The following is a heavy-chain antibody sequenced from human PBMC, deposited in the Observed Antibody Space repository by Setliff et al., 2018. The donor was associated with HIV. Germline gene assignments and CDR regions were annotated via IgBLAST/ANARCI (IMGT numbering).Heavy chain of an antibody. CDR1: GFIFSNYW. D-gene: IGHD6-19*01. J-gene: IGHJ3*02. Sequence: SGGSLRLSCAASGFIFSNYWMHWVRQAPGKGLVWVSRINSDGSSISYADSVKGRFTISRDNAKNTLYLQMNSLRGEDTAVYYCARHSDWYGNDAFDIWGQGTRVTV. CDR2: INSDGSSI. CDR3: ARHSDWYGNDAFDI. V-gene: IGHV3-74*01.